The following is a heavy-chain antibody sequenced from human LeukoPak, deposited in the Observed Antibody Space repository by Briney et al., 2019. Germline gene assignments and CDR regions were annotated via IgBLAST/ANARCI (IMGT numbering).Heavy chain of an antibody. CDR3: ARERLNDAFDI. Sequence: PGGSLRLSCAASGFTFSSYSMNWVRQAPGKGLEWVSSISSSSYIYYADSVKGRFTISRDNAKNSLYLQMNSLRAEDTAVYYCARERLNDAFDIWGQGTMVTVSS. V-gene: IGHV3-21*01. CDR2: ISSSSYI. D-gene: IGHD1-1*01. CDR1: GFTFSSYS. J-gene: IGHJ3*02.